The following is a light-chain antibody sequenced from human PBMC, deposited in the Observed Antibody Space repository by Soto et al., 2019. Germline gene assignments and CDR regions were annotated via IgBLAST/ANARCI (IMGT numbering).Light chain of an antibody. CDR1: SSDVGGYNY. Sequence: QSALTQPPSASGSPGQSVTISCTGTSSDVGGYNYVSWYQQHPAKTPKLMIYEVSKRPSGVPDRFSGSKSGNTASLTVSGLQAEDEADYYCSSYAGSPVFGGGTKVTVL. V-gene: IGLV2-8*01. J-gene: IGLJ2*01. CDR3: SSYAGSPV. CDR2: EVS.